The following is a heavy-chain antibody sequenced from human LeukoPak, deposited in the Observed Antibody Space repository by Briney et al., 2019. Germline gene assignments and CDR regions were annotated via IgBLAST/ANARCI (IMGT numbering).Heavy chain of an antibody. V-gene: IGHV3-15*07. CDR2: IKSKTDGGTT. CDR1: GFTFSSYW. J-gene: IGHJ6*02. Sequence: GGSLRLSCAASGFTFSSYWMNWVRQAPGKGLEWVGRIKSKTDGGTTDYAAPVKGRFTISRDDSKNTLYLQMNSLKTEDTAVYYCTTVALSSGWYEADYYYGMDVWGQGTMVTVSS. D-gene: IGHD6-19*01. CDR3: TTVALSSGWYEADYYYGMDV.